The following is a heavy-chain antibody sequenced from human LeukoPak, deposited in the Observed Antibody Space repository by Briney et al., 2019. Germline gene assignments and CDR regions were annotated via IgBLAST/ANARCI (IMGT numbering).Heavy chain of an antibody. CDR2: IYYNGNS. D-gene: IGHD1-26*01. Sequence: PSETLSLTCTVSGYSISSGYYWGWIRQPPGKGLEWIGYIYYNGNSIYNPSLKSRVSMSTDTSKNQVFLQLRSLTAADTAMYYCARSPRGVGVTALDYWGQGTLVTVSS. J-gene: IGHJ4*02. CDR3: ARSPRGVGVTALDY. V-gene: IGHV4-38-2*02. CDR1: GYSISSGYY.